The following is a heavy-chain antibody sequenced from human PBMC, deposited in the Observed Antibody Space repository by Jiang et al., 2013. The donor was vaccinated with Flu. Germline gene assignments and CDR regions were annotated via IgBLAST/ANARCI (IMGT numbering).Heavy chain of an antibody. D-gene: IGHD2-2*01. J-gene: IGHJ6*03. Sequence: GGSLRLSCAASGFSFADYGMSWVRQAPGKGLEWVSGIGWNGAGTGYADSVKGRFTISRDNAKNSLYLQMNSLRAEDTALYYCARVGCSSTSCYYYYYYMDVWGKGTTVTVSS. CDR1: GFSFADYG. V-gene: IGHV3-20*04. CDR2: IGWNGAGT. CDR3: ARVGCSSTSCYYYYYYMDV.